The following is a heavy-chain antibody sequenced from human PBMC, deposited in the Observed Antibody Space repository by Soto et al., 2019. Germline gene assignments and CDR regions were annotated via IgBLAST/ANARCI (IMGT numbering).Heavy chain of an antibody. J-gene: IGHJ5*02. CDR3: ARGIKYGAYSRWFDP. CDR1: GYTFTSYD. CDR2: MNPNSGNT. D-gene: IGHD4-17*01. V-gene: IGHV1-8*01. Sequence: VKVSCKASGYTFTSYDINWLRQATGQGLEYLGWMNPNSGNTAYVQKFQGRVTMTWDTSITTAYMELSSLRSEDTAVYFCARGIKYGAYSRWFDPWGQGTLVTSPQ.